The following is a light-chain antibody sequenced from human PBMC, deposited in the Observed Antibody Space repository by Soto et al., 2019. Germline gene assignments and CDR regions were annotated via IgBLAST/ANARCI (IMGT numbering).Light chain of an antibody. J-gene: IGKJ1*01. CDR1: QSVSSSY. Sequence: EIVLTQSPGTLSLSPGERATLSCRASQSVSSSYLAWYQQKPGQAPRLLIYGASRRATGIPDRFSGSGSGTDITLTISRLEPEDFAVYYWQQYGSSPWTFGQGTKVEIK. V-gene: IGKV3-20*01. CDR3: QQYGSSPWT. CDR2: GAS.